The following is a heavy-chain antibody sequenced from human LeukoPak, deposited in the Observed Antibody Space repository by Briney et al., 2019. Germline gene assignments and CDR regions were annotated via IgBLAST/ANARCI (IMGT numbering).Heavy chain of an antibody. V-gene: IGHV1-69*13. J-gene: IGHJ6*02. CDR3: ARADSSSWSDYYYYGMDV. CDR2: IIPIFGSP. CDR1: GGTFSSYA. Sequence: ASVKVSCKASGGTFSSYAISWVRQAPGQGLEWMGGIIPIFGSPSYAQNFQGRVTITADESTSTAYMELSSLRSEDTAVYYCARADSSSWSDYYYYGMDVWGQGTTVTVS. D-gene: IGHD6-13*01.